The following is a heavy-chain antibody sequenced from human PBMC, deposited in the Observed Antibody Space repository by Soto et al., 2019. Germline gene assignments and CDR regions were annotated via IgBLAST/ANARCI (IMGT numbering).Heavy chain of an antibody. V-gene: IGHV3-53*02. CDR1: GFTVSSNY. Sequence: EVQLVETGGGLIQPGGSLRLSCAASGFTVSSNYMSLVRQAPGKGLEWVSVIYSGGSTYYADSVRGRFTISRDNSKNTLYLQMKSLRAEDTAVYYCARDPPATRHGMDVWGQGTTVTVSS. CDR3: ARDPPATRHGMDV. J-gene: IGHJ6*02. CDR2: IYSGGST.